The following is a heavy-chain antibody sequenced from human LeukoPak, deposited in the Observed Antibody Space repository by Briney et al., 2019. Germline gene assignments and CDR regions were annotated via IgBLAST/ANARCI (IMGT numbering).Heavy chain of an antibody. Sequence: SLRLSCAASGFTFSNYGMHWVRQAPGKGLEWVAVISYDGSNKYYADSVKGRFTLSRDNSKNTLYLQLNSLRAEDTAVYYCAKDYSDSSGYLDYWGQGTLVTVSS. V-gene: IGHV3-30*18. CDR1: GFTFSNYG. J-gene: IGHJ4*02. D-gene: IGHD3-22*01. CDR2: ISYDGSNK. CDR3: AKDYSDSSGYLDY.